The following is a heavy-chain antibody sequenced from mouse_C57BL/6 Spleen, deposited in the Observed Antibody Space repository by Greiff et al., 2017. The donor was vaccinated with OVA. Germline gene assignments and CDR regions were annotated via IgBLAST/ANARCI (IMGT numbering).Heavy chain of an antibody. CDR2: IRSKSSNYAT. J-gene: IGHJ4*01. V-gene: IGHV10-3*01. Sequence: EVQVVESGGGLVQPKGSLKLSCAASGFTFNTYAMHWVRQAPGKGLEWVARIRSKSSNYATYYADSVKDRFTISREESQSMLYLQLDNLKSEDTAMYYCVRGGAMDYWGQGTSVTVSS. CDR3: VRGGAMDY. CDR1: GFTFNTYA.